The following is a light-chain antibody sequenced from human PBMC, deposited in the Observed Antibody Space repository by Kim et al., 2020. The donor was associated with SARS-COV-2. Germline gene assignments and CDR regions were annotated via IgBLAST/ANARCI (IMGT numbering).Light chain of an antibody. V-gene: IGKV1-5*03. CDR1: QSIDTW. Sequence: AAVGDRVTITYRASQSIDTWLAWYQQKLGNAPNLLIYKASTLERGVPSRFSGSGSGTEFTLTIGCLQPDDFATYYCQQYRTYSRTFGQGTKVDIK. CDR2: KAS. J-gene: IGKJ1*01. CDR3: QQYRTYSRT.